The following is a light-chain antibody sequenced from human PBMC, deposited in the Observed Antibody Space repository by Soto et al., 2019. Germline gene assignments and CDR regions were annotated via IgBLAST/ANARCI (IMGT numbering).Light chain of an antibody. J-gene: IGKJ4*01. V-gene: IGKV3-20*01. CDR1: QSVGTY. Sequence: VLTLSPDTLSLSPGERATLSCRASQSVGTYLAWYQQKPGQAPRLLIYGASSRATGIPDRFSGSGSGTDFTLTISRLEPEDFAVYYCQQYVSIPLTFGGGTKVDIK. CDR3: QQYVSIPLT. CDR2: GAS.